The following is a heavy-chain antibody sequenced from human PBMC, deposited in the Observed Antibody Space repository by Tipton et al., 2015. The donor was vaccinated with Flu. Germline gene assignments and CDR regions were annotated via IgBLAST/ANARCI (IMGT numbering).Heavy chain of an antibody. CDR1: GGSLSGYY. Sequence: TLSLTCAVYGGSLSGYYWTWIRQPPGKGLEWIGEINHSGITNYNPPLKSRVTMSVDTSKNQFSLKLSSVTAADTAVYYCARRDSGYDPEGYWGQGTLATVSS. D-gene: IGHD5-12*01. J-gene: IGHJ4*02. CDR2: INHSGIT. CDR3: ARRDSGYDPEGY. V-gene: IGHV4-34*01.